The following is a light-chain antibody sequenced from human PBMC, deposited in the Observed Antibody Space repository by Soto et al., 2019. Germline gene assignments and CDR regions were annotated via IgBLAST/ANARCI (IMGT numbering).Light chain of an antibody. J-gene: IGKJ2*01. CDR3: QQSYSTPYT. CDR2: AAS. V-gene: IGKV1-39*01. Sequence: DIQMTQSPSSLSASVGDRVTITCRASQSISSYLNWYQQKPGKAPKLLIYAASSLQSGVPSRFSGSGSGTDFTLTISRLQPEDFATYSCQQSYSTPYTCDRGTKLENK. CDR1: QSISSY.